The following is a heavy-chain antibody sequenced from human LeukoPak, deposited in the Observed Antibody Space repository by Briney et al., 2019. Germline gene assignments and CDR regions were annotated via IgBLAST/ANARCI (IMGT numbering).Heavy chain of an antibody. CDR1: GFTFSDYY. D-gene: IGHD1-26*01. CDR3: ARVLPPRYSGSRTGGYYFDY. Sequence: GGSLRLSCAASGFTFSDYYMSWIRQAPGKGLEWVSYISSSSSYTNYADSVKGRFTIPRDNAKNSLYLQMNSLRAEDTAVYYCARVLPPRYSGSRTGGYYFDYWGQGTLVTVSS. V-gene: IGHV3-11*06. CDR2: ISSSSSYT. J-gene: IGHJ4*02.